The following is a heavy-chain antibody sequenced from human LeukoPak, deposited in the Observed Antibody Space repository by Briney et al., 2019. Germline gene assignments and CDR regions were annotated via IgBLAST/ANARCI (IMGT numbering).Heavy chain of an antibody. CDR1: GFTFSSYA. CDR3: ARGDGYDSSGDNLDY. V-gene: IGHV3-30*04. D-gene: IGHD3-22*01. Sequence: GGSLRLSCAASGFTFSSYAMHWVRHAPGKGLEWVAVISYDGSNKYYADSVKGRFTISRDNSKNTLYLQMNSLRAEDTAVYYCARGDGYDSSGDNLDYWGQGTLVTVSS. CDR2: ISYDGSNK. J-gene: IGHJ4*02.